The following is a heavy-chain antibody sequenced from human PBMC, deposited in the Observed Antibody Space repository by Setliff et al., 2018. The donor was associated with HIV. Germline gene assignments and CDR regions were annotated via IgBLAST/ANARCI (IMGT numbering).Heavy chain of an antibody. J-gene: IGHJ2*01. Sequence: KTSETLSLTCTVSGGSISSSGFYWGWIRQTPAKGLEWIGSIYYSGSTYYNPSLQTRVNIAVDPSKNQFSLKLSSVTAEDTAVYYCASPTYVYDSSGYYYGLPNWYFDLWGRGTLVTVSS. CDR3: ASPTYVYDSSGYYYGLPNWYFDL. CDR1: GGSISSSGFY. CDR2: IYYSGST. V-gene: IGHV4-39*01. D-gene: IGHD3-22*01.